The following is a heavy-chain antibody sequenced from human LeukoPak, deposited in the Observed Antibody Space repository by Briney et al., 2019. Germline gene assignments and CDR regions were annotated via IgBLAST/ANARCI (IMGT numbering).Heavy chain of an antibody. CDR2: ISYDESNE. J-gene: IGHJ4*02. CDR1: GFTFSSYA. D-gene: IGHD3-3*01. Sequence: GGSLRLSCAASGFTFSSYAMHWVRQAPGKGLEWVAVISYDESNEYYADSVKGRFTISRDNSKNTLYLQMNSLRAEDTAVYYCARAGSFPILEWLLLSWGQGTLVTVSS. CDR3: ARAGSFPILEWLLLS. V-gene: IGHV3-30*04.